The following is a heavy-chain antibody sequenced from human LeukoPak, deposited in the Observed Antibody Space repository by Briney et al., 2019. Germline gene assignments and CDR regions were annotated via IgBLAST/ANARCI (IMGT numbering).Heavy chain of an antibody. J-gene: IGHJ5*02. CDR2: INPSGGST. CDR1: GGTFSSYA. CDR3: AREHGFGESNWFDP. D-gene: IGHD3-10*01. Sequence: ASVKVSCKASGGTFSSYAISWVRQAPGQGLEWMGIINPSGGSTSYAQKFQGRVTMTRDTSTSTVYMELSSLRSEDTAVYYCAREHGFGESNWFDPWGQGTLVTVSS. V-gene: IGHV1-46*01.